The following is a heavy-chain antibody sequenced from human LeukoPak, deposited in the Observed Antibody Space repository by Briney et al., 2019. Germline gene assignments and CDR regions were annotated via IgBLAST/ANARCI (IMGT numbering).Heavy chain of an antibody. D-gene: IGHD3-10*01. J-gene: IGHJ4*02. CDR2: ISYDGSNK. CDR1: GFTFSSYA. Sequence: GGSLRLSCAASGFTFSSYAMHWVRQAPGKGLEWVAVISYDGSNKYYADSVKGRFTISRDNSKNTLYLQMNSLRAEDTAVYYWARGGGSGEVFDYWGQGTLVTVSS. V-gene: IGHV3-30*04. CDR3: ARGGGSGEVFDY.